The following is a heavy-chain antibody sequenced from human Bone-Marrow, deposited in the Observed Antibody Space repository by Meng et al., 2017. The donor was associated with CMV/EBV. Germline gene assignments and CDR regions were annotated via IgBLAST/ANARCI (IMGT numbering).Heavy chain of an antibody. Sequence: GESLKISCAASGFTFDDYTMHWVRQAPGKGLEWVSLISWDGGSTYYADSVKGRFTISRDNAKNTLYLQMISLRAEDTAVYYCARDGHCSSTSCYGDWYFDLWGRGTLVTVSS. D-gene: IGHD2-2*01. CDR2: ISWDGGST. J-gene: IGHJ2*01. CDR1: GFTFDDYT. CDR3: ARDGHCSSTSCYGDWYFDL. V-gene: IGHV3-43*01.